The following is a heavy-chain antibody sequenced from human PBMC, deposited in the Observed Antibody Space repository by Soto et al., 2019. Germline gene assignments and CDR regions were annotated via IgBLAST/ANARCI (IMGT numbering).Heavy chain of an antibody. Sequence: GGSLRLSCAASGFSFSTYAMSWVRQAPGKGLEWVAVISGDAVDKMCADSVKGRFTVSRDNSKNTLYVQMNSLRAGDTAVYYCAKNSGLGLSAFDLWGRGTMVTVSS. D-gene: IGHD6-25*01. CDR2: ISGDAVDK. V-gene: IGHV3-23*01. J-gene: IGHJ3*01. CDR1: GFSFSTYA. CDR3: AKNSGLGLSAFDL.